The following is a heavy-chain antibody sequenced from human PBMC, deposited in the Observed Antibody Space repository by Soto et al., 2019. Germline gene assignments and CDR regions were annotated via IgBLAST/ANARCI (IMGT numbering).Heavy chain of an antibody. CDR2: ITSDNITK. Sequence: GGSLRLSCVASGFSFSNYNMNWVRQAPGKGLEWLSYITSDNITKYYADSVRGRFTISRDSAKNSLYLQMNSLRDEDTAVYFCARNVDLWGQGTMVTVSS. V-gene: IGHV3-48*02. D-gene: IGHD2-21*01. J-gene: IGHJ3*01. CDR1: GFSFSNYN. CDR3: ARNVDL.